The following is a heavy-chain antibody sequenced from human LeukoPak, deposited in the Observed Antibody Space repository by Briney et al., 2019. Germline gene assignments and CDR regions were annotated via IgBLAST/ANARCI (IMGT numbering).Heavy chain of an antibody. CDR3: ARSPRAGDRTVDY. CDR1: GGSISSSSYY. D-gene: IGHD7-27*01. Sequence: SSETLSLTCTVSGGSISSSSYYWGWIRQPPGKGLEWIGSIYYSGSTYYNPSLKSRVTISVDTSKNQFSLKLSSVTAADTAVYYCARSPRAGDRTVDYWGQGTLVTVSS. V-gene: IGHV4-39*01. J-gene: IGHJ4*02. CDR2: IYYSGST.